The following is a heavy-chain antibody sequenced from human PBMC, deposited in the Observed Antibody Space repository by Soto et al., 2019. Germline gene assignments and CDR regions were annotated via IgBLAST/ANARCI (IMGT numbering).Heavy chain of an antibody. CDR1: GYTFTSYG. J-gene: IGHJ4*02. CDR3: ARDQGWSYYY. D-gene: IGHD1-26*01. Sequence: QVQLVQSGAEVKKPGASVKVSCKASGYTFTSYGIGGVRQAPGQGLEWILLISAYNGNTNYAQKLQGRVTMTTDTSTSTAYRGLRSLRSVDTAVYYGARDQGWSYYYGGQGTLVTVSS. V-gene: IGHV1-18*01. CDR2: ISAYNGNT.